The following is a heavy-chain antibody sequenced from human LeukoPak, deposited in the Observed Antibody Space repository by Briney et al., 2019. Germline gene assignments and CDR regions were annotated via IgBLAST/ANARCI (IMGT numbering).Heavy chain of an antibody. Sequence: ASVKVSCKASGYTFTSYGISWVRQAPGQGLEWMGWISAYNGNTNYAQKFQGRVTITRDTSASTAYMELSSLRSEDTAVYYCARVRIEREVQWLDFDYWGQGTLVTVSS. V-gene: IGHV1-18*01. D-gene: IGHD6-19*01. CDR3: ARVRIEREVQWLDFDY. CDR1: GYTFTSYG. J-gene: IGHJ4*02. CDR2: ISAYNGNT.